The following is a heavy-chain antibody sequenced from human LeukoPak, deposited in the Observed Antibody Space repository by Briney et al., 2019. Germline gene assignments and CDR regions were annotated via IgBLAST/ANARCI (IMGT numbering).Heavy chain of an antibody. J-gene: IGHJ4*02. D-gene: IGHD3-10*01. CDR2: IIPILGIA. CDR3: ARPRDYYGAGSYFDY. Sequence: SVKVSCKASGGTFSSYAISWVRQAPGQGLEWVGRIIPILGIANYAQKFQGRVTITADKSTSTAYMELSSLRSEDTAVYYCARPRDYYGAGSYFDYWGQGTLVTVSS. V-gene: IGHV1-69*04. CDR1: GGTFSSYA.